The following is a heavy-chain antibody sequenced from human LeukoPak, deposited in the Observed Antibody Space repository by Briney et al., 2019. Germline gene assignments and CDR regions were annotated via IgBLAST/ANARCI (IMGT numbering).Heavy chain of an antibody. CDR2: IYHTGST. Sequence: SETLSLTCAVSGYSISSGYYWGWIRQPPRKGLEWIVSIYHTGSTYYNPSLKSRVTISLDTSKNQFSLKLTSVTAADTAVYYCARVPHGETIFGVLLYWLDPWGQGTLVTVFS. J-gene: IGHJ5*02. CDR3: ARVPHGETIFGVLLYWLDP. D-gene: IGHD3-3*01. CDR1: GYSISSGYY. V-gene: IGHV4-38-2*01.